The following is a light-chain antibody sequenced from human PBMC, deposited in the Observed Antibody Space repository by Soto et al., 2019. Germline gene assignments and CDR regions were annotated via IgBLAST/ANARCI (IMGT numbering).Light chain of an antibody. Sequence: QSVLTQPPSVSGAPGQRVTISCTGSSSNIGAGYDVHWYQQLPGTVPKLLIYGNSNRPSGVPDRFSGYKSGTSASLAITGLQAEDEADYYCQSYDSSLSSYVFGTGTKVTV. J-gene: IGLJ1*01. CDR2: GNS. V-gene: IGLV1-40*01. CDR1: SSNIGAGYD. CDR3: QSYDSSLSSYV.